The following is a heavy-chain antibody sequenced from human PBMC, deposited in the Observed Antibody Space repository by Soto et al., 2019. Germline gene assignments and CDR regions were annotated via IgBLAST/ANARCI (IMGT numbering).Heavy chain of an antibody. Sequence: EVQLVESGGGLVQPGGSLRLSCAASGFTFSSYSMNWVRQAPGKGLEWVSYISSSSSTIYYADSVKGRFTISRDNAKNSMYLQMNSLRDEDTAVYYCARDAAYYYYYYGMDVWGQGTTVTVSS. CDR1: GFTFSSYS. CDR2: ISSSSSTI. CDR3: ARDAAYYYYYYGMDV. V-gene: IGHV3-48*02. J-gene: IGHJ6*02.